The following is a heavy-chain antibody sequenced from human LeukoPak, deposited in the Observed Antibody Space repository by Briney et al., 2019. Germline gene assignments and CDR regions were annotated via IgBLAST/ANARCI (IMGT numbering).Heavy chain of an antibody. Sequence: GGSLRLSCEGSGFTFRDYQMSWIRQAPGKGLEWISYIHSNRETIYYADSAKGRFTISRDNAKNSLYLQMNSLRVDDTAVYYCAKNRGAGSHYYYHMNVWGKGTTVTVSS. CDR2: IHSNRETI. J-gene: IGHJ6*03. V-gene: IGHV3-11*01. D-gene: IGHD1-26*01. CDR3: AKNRGAGSHYYYHMNV. CDR1: GFTFRDYQ.